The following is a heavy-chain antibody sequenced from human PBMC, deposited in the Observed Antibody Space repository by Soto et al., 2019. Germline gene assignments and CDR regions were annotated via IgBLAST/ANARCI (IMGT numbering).Heavy chain of an antibody. CDR3: AGDRGVVTTPRVVVY. Sequence: ASVKVSCKVSGYTLTELSMHWVRQAPGKGLEWMGGFDPEDGETIYAQKFQGRVTMTEDTSTDTAYMELSSLRSEDTAVYYCAGDRGVVTTPRVVVYWCQGTLVTVSS. CDR2: FDPEDGET. CDR1: GYTLTELS. J-gene: IGHJ4*02. V-gene: IGHV1-24*01. D-gene: IGHD2-21*02.